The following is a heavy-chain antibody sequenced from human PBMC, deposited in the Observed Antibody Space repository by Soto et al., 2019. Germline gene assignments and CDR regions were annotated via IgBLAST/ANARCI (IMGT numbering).Heavy chain of an antibody. V-gene: IGHV3-33*01. CDR3: ASEGDSSGYYYYGMDV. D-gene: IGHD3-22*01. CDR2: IWYDGSNK. CDR1: GFTFSSYG. J-gene: IGHJ6*02. Sequence: QVQLVESGGGVVQPGRSLRLSCAASGFTFSSYGMHWVRQAPGKGLEWVAVIWYDGSNKYYADSVKGRFTISRDNSKNTLYLQMNSLRAEDTAVYYCASEGDSSGYYYYGMDVWGQGTTVTVSS.